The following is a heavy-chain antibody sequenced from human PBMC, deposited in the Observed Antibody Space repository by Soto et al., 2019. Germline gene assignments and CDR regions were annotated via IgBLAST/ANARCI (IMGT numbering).Heavy chain of an antibody. CDR1: GYTFTSYD. V-gene: IGHV1-8*01. Sequence: GASVKVSCKASGYTFTSYDINWVRQATGQEFEWMGWMNPNNGNTGYAQKFQGRVTMTRNTSISTAYMELSSLRSEDTAVYYCARERNWFDSWGQGTLVTVSS. CDR2: MNPNNGNT. CDR3: ARERNWFDS. J-gene: IGHJ5*01.